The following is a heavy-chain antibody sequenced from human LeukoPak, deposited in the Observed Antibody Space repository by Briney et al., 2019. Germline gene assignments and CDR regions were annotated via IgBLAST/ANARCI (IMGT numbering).Heavy chain of an antibody. CDR1: GYTFTGYY. V-gene: IGHV1-2*02. D-gene: IGHD6-19*01. Sequence: GASVKVSCKASGYTFTGYYMHWVRQAPGQGLEWMGWSNPNSGGTNYAQKFQGRVTMTRDTSISTAYMELSGLRSDDTAVYYCARSSGLIAVAGTGSAFDIWGQGTMVTVSS. J-gene: IGHJ3*02. CDR3: ARSSGLIAVAGTGSAFDI. CDR2: SNPNSGGT.